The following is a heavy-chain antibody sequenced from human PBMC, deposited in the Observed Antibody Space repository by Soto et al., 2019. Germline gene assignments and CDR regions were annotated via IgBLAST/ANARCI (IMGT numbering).Heavy chain of an antibody. CDR1: GGTFSSYA. Sequence: QVQLVQSGAGVKKPGSSVKVSCKASGGTFSSYAISWVRQAPGQGLEWKGGIIPIFGTADYAQKFQGRVTITADESTSTAYMELSSLRSEDTAVYYCASHYDSSGYYYRGLDYWGQGTLVTVSS. D-gene: IGHD3-22*01. CDR3: ASHYDSSGYYYRGLDY. J-gene: IGHJ4*02. V-gene: IGHV1-69*12. CDR2: IIPIFGTA.